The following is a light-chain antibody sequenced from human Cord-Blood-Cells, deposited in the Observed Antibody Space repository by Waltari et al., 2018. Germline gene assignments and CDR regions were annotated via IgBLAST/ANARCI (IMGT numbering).Light chain of an antibody. CDR2: KDS. V-gene: IGLV3-27*01. CDR1: VLAKKY. CDR3: YSAADNNYV. Sequence: SYELTQPSSVSVSPGQTARITCSGDVLAKKYARWFQQKPGQAPVLVIYKDSERPSGIPDRFSGSSSGTTVTVTISGAQVEDEADYYCYSAADNNYVFGTGTKVTVL. J-gene: IGLJ1*01.